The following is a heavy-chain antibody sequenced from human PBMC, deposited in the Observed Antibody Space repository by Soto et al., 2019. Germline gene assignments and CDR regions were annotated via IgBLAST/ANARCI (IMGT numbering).Heavy chain of an antibody. CDR2: IKSKTDGGTT. D-gene: IGHD2-2*01. V-gene: IGHV3-15*01. Sequence: EVQLVESGGGLVKPGGSLRLSCAASGFTFSNAWMSWVRQAPGKGLEWVGRIKSKTDGGTTDYAAPVKGRFTISRDDSKNTLYLQMNSLKTEDTAVYYCTTESDIVVVPAAVRGNAFDIWGQGTMVTVSS. CDR1: GFTFSNAW. J-gene: IGHJ3*02. CDR3: TTESDIVVVPAAVRGNAFDI.